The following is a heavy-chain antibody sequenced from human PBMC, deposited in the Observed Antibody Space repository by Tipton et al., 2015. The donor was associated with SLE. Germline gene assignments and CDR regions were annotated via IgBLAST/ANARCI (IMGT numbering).Heavy chain of an antibody. V-gene: IGHV3-23*01. Sequence: LSLTCAASGFTFSGYTMTWVRQAPGKGLQWVSGITRDGVTTWSADFVKGRFTISRDNSKNTLYLQMNGLRAEDTAIYYCARDAYGDSTVLLDYWGQGTLVTVAS. D-gene: IGHD4-17*01. CDR1: GFTFSGYT. J-gene: IGHJ4*02. CDR2: ITRDGVTT. CDR3: ARDAYGDSTVLLDY.